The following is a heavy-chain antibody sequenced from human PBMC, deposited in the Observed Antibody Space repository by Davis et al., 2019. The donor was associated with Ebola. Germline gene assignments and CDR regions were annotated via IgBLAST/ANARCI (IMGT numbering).Heavy chain of an antibody. D-gene: IGHD3-22*01. Sequence: GSLTLSCPVSAASISTYYWSWIRQPPGKGLEWVAYINYSGSTNYNPSLKSRVTISVDTSKNQFSLKLSSVTAADTAVYYCARLYYYDSSGYQNWFDPWGQGTLVTVSS. CDR1: AASISTYY. V-gene: IGHV4-59*01. CDR3: ARLYYYDSSGYQNWFDP. CDR2: INYSGST. J-gene: IGHJ5*02.